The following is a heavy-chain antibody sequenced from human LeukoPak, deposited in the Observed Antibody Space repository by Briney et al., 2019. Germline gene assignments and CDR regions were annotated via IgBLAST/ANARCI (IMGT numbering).Heavy chain of an antibody. V-gene: IGHV3-64*01. D-gene: IGHD6-13*01. J-gene: IGHJ4*02. Sequence: GGSLRLYCAASRFTFISYAMHWLHQAPGKGLEDVLAISSTGGSTYYANSVKGRFTISRDNSKNTLYLQMGSLRAEDMAVYYCARSPRGAAAGHFDYWGQGTLVTVSS. CDR2: ISSTGGST. CDR1: RFTFISYA. CDR3: ARSPRGAAAGHFDY.